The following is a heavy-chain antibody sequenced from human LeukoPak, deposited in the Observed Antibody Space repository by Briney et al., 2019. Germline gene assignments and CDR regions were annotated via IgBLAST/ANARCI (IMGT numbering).Heavy chain of an antibody. Sequence: ASVKVSCTASGYTFTGYYMHWVRQAPGQGLEWMGWINPNSGGTNYAQKFQGRVTMTTDTSTSTAYMELRSLRSDDTAVYYCARALLPGLSDAFDIWGQGTMVTVSS. CDR2: INPNSGGT. J-gene: IGHJ3*02. V-gene: IGHV1-2*02. CDR3: ARALLPGLSDAFDI. D-gene: IGHD3-10*01. CDR1: GYTFTGYY.